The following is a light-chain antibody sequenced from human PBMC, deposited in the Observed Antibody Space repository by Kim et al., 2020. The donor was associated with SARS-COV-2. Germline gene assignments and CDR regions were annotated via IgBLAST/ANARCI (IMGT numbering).Light chain of an antibody. V-gene: IGLV8-61*01. CDR3: VLYMGSGIWV. Sequence: GGTVTLTCGLSSGSISTSSYPSWYQQTPGQAPRTLIYNTRTRSSGVPDRFSGSILGDKAALTITGAQADDESDYYCVLYMGSGIWVFGGGTQLTVL. CDR2: NTR. CDR1: SGSISTSSY. J-gene: IGLJ3*02.